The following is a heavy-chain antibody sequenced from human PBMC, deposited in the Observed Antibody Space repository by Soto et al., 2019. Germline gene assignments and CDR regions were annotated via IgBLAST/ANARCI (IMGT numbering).Heavy chain of an antibody. Sequence: SSETLSLTCTVSGGSISSYYWSWIRQPPGKGLEWIGYIYYSGSTNYNPSLKSRVTISVDTSKNQFSLKLSSVTAADTAVYYCARGHIAAAAPFDYWGQGTLVTVSS. CDR1: GGSISSYY. V-gene: IGHV4-59*01. D-gene: IGHD6-13*01. CDR2: IYYSGST. CDR3: ARGHIAAAAPFDY. J-gene: IGHJ4*02.